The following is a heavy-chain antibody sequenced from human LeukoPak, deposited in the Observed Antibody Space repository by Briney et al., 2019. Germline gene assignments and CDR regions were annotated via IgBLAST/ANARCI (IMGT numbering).Heavy chain of an antibody. V-gene: IGHV3-23*01. CDR2: ISGSGDAT. CDR1: GFMFSQHT. CDR3: AKSDCASDGCKLLNY. D-gene: IGHD3-10*01. Sequence: GGSLRLSCAVSGFMFSQHTMSWVRQAPGKRLEWVSSISGSGDATRYADSVMGRFTISRDNAKNTLSLQMNSLRAEDTAVYYCAKSDCASDGCKLLNYWGQGTLVPASS. J-gene: IGHJ4*02.